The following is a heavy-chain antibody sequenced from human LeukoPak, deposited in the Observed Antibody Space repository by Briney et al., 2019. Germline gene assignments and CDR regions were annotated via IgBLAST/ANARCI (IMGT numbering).Heavy chain of an antibody. Sequence: PSETLSLTCTVSGGSISSSSYYWGWIRQPPGKGLEWIGSIYYSGSTYYNPALKSRVTISVDTSKNQFSLKLSSVTAADTAVYYCARGRGIRVYAIRAFDIWGQGTMVTVSS. J-gene: IGHJ3*02. V-gene: IGHV4-39*07. CDR2: IYYSGST. D-gene: IGHD2-8*01. CDR1: GGSISSSSYY. CDR3: ARGRGIRVYAIRAFDI.